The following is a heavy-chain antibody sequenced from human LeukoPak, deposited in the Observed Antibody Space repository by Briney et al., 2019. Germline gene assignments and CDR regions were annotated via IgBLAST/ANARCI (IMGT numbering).Heavy chain of an antibody. CDR3: ARDFFDSSGHYYEAY. Sequence: GGSLRLSCVASGFTFSRYTMNWVRQAPGKGLEWVSAISGSSDHIHYADSMNGRFTISRDNAKNSLYLQINSLTAEDTAVYYCARDFFDSSGHYYEAYWGQGTLVTVSS. D-gene: IGHD3-22*01. J-gene: IGHJ4*02. CDR1: GFTFSRYT. V-gene: IGHV3-21*01. CDR2: ISGSSDHI.